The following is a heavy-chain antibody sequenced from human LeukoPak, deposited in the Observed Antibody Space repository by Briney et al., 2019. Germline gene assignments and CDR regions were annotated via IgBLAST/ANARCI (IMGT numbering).Heavy chain of an antibody. CDR1: GGSISSYY. Sequence: SETLSLTFTVSGGSISSYYWSWIRQPPGKGLEWIGYIYYSGSTYYNPSLKSRVTISVDTSKNQFSLKLSSVTAADTAVYYCARPFIDCSSTRCYTYYFDYWGQGTLVTVSS. J-gene: IGHJ4*02. CDR2: IYYSGST. D-gene: IGHD2-2*02. V-gene: IGHV4-59*12. CDR3: ARPFIDCSSTRCYTYYFDY.